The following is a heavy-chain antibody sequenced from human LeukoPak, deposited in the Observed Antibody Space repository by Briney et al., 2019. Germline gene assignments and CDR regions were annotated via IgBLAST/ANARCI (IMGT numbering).Heavy chain of an antibody. Sequence: GGSLRLSCAASGFTFSSYWMSWVRQAPGKGLEWVANIKQDGSEKYYVDSVKGRFTISRDNAKNSLYLQMNSLRAEDTAVYYCARVGHSSGWYYFDYWGQGTLVTVSS. D-gene: IGHD6-19*01. CDR3: ARVGHSSGWYYFDY. V-gene: IGHV3-7*01. J-gene: IGHJ4*02. CDR1: GFTFSSYW. CDR2: IKQDGSEK.